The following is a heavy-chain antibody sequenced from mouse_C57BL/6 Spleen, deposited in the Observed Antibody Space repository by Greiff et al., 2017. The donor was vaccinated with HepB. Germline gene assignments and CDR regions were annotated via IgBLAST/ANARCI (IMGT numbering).Heavy chain of an antibody. Sequence: VQLQQPGAELVRPGSSVKLSCKASGYTFTSYWMHWVKQRPIQGLEWIGNIYPSDSDTHYNQKVKDKATLTVDKSSSTAYMQLSGLTSEDSAVSYCAGVPTVVADGYFDVWCTGTTVTVSS. V-gene: IGHV1-52*01. D-gene: IGHD1-1*01. CDR3: AGVPTVVADGYFDV. J-gene: IGHJ1*03. CDR2: IYPSDSDT. CDR1: GYTFTSYW.